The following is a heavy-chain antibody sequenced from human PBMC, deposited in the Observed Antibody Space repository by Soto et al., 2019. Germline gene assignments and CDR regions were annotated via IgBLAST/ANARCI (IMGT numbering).Heavy chain of an antibody. Sequence: SETLSLTCTVSGGSVSSGSYYWSWIRQPPGKGLEWIGYIYYSGSTNYNPSLKSRVTISVDTSKNQSSLKLSSVTAADTAVYYCARGLTIFGVVMLYFDYWGQGTLVTVSS. J-gene: IGHJ4*02. D-gene: IGHD3-3*01. CDR2: IYYSGST. CDR3: ARGLTIFGVVMLYFDY. CDR1: GGSVSSGSYY. V-gene: IGHV4-61*01.